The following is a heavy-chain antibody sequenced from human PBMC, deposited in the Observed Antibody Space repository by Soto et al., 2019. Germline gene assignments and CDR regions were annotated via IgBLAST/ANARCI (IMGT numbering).Heavy chain of an antibody. D-gene: IGHD3-10*01. CDR2: IYYSGST. J-gene: IGHJ6*02. CDR1: GGSISSSSYY. CDR3: ARVYGSGSYYYYYGMDV. Sequence: SETLSVTWTVSGGSISSSSYYWGWIRQPPGKGLEWIGSIYYSGSTYYNPSLKSRVTISVDTSKNQFSLKLSSVTAADTAVYYCARVYGSGSYYYYYGMDVWGQGTTVTVSS. V-gene: IGHV4-39*01.